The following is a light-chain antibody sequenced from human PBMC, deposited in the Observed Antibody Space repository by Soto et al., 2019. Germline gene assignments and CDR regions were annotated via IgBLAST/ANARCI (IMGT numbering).Light chain of an antibody. J-gene: IGLJ2*01. Sequence: QSVLTQPPSVSAAPGQKVTISCSGSSSNIGNNYVSWYQQLPGTAPKLVIYDNNKRPSGIPDRFSGSKSGTSATLGITGLQTGDEADYYCGTWDGSLSAVVFGGGTKPTVL. CDR1: SSNIGNNY. V-gene: IGLV1-51*01. CDR2: DNN. CDR3: GTWDGSLSAVV.